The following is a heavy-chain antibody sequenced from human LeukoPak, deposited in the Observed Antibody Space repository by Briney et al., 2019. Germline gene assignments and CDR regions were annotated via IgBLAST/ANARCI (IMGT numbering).Heavy chain of an antibody. Sequence: SVKVSCKASGGTFSSYAISWVRQAPGQGLEWMGGIIPIFGTANYAQKFQGRVTITADESTSTAYMELSSLRSEDTAVYYCVRDGEGVAISVNYWFAPWGQGTLVTVSS. D-gene: IGHD3-10*01. CDR3: VRDGEGVAISVNYWFAP. J-gene: IGHJ5*02. CDR1: GGTFSSYA. CDR2: IIPIFGTA. V-gene: IGHV1-69*01.